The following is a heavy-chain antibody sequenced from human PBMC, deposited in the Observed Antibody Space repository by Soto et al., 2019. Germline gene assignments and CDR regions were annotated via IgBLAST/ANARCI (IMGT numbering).Heavy chain of an antibody. D-gene: IGHD3-10*01. CDR1: GYTFTGYY. J-gene: IGHJ6*02. V-gene: IGHV1-2*04. CDR2: INPNSGGT. CDR3: ARERITMVRGVRYYYGMDV. Sequence: ASVKVSCKASGYTFTGYYMHWVRQAPGQGLEWMGWINPNSGGTNYAQKFQGWVTMTRDTSISTAYMELSRLRSDDTAVYYCARERITMVRGVRYYYGMDVWGQGTTVTVSS.